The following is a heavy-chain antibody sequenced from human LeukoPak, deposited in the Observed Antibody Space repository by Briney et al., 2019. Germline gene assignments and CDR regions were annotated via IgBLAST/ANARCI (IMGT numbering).Heavy chain of an antibody. D-gene: IGHD5-18*01. CDR3: ARVGQLWQAIRRYDY. CDR2: MNPNSGNT. V-gene: IGHV1-8*03. CDR1: GYTFTNYG. J-gene: IGHJ4*02. Sequence: ASVKVSCKASGYTFTNYGINWVRQAAGQGLEWMGWMNPNSGNTGYAQKLQGRVTITRDTSVSTAYMELSSLRSEDTAVYYCARVGQLWQAIRRYDYWGQGTLVTVSS.